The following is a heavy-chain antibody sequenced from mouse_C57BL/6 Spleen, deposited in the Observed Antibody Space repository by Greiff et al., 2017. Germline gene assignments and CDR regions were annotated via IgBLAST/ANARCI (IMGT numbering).Heavy chain of an antibody. CDR1: GYAFTNYL. D-gene: IGHD1-1*01. CDR3: ATTVPYAMGY. CDR2: INPGSGGT. Sequence: VKLLESGPELVRPGTSVTVSCKASGYAFTNYLIEWVKQRPGQGLEWIGVINPGSGGTNYNEKIKGKETLTADKSSSTAYMQLSSLTSEDSAVYFCATTVPYAMGYWGQGTSVTVSS. J-gene: IGHJ4*01. V-gene: IGHV1-54*01.